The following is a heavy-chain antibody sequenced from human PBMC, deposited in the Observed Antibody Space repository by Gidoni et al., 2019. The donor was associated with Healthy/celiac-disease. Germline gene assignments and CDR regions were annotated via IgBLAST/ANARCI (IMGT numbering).Heavy chain of an antibody. D-gene: IGHD2-2*01. J-gene: IGHJ4*02. V-gene: IGHV3-23*01. CDR2: ISGSGAGT. CDR3: AKDGPSGYCSSTNCRRLDY. Sequence: EVQLLESGGGLVQPGGSMRLSCAASGFTFSSYAMNWVRQAPGKGLELVSGISGSGAGTYYADSVKGRFTISRDNSKKTLFLQMNSLRAEDTAVYYCAKDGPSGYCSSTNCRRLDYWGQGTLVTVSS. CDR1: GFTFSSYA.